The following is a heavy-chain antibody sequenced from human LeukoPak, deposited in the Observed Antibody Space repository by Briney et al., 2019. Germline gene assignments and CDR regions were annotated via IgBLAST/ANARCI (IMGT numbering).Heavy chain of an antibody. CDR1: GGSISSYY. Sequence: SETLSLTCTVSGGSISSYYWSWIRQPPGKGLEWIGYIYYSGSTNYNPSLKSRVTISVDTSKNQFSLKLSSVTAADTAVYYCARPTTPYDKFNYGGQGTLVTVSS. D-gene: IGHD3-22*01. CDR3: ARPTTPYDKFNY. CDR2: IYYSGST. V-gene: IGHV4-59*01. J-gene: IGHJ4*02.